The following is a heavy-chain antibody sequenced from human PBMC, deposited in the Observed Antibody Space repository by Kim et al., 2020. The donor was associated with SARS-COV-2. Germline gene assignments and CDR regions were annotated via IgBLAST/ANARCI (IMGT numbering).Heavy chain of an antibody. CDR3: ARDKAYDFWSPDPDYYYYAMDV. D-gene: IGHD3-3*01. V-gene: IGHV3-21*01. J-gene: IGHJ6*02. CDR2: ITSNSRYI. Sequence: GGSLRLSCAASGFTLRSYTMNWVRQAPGKGLEWVSSITSNSRYIYYADSVKGRFTISRDSAKNSLYLQMNSLRAEDTAVYYCARDKAYDFWSPDPDYYYYAMDVWGQGTTVTVSS. CDR1: GFTLRSYT.